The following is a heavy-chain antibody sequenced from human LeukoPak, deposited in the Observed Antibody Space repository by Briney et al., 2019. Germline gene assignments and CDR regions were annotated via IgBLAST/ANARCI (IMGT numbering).Heavy chain of an antibody. CDR3: ARLHSMIRGPMDV. V-gene: IGHV4-34*01. Sequence: SETLSLTCAVYGGSFSGYSWSWIRQPPGKGLEWSVDINHSGSTNYNPSLKSRVTISVDTSKNQFSLKMNSGTAADTAVYFCARLHSMIRGPMDVWGKGTTVTISS. CDR1: GGSFSGYS. CDR2: INHSGST. D-gene: IGHD3-10*01. J-gene: IGHJ6*03.